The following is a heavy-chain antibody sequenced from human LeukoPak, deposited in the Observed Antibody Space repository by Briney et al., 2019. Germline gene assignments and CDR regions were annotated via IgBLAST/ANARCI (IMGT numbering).Heavy chain of an antibody. V-gene: IGHV3-7*01. Sequence: GGTLRLSCAASGFTFSSYGMSWVRQAPGKGLEWVANIKQDGSEKYYVDSVKGRFTISRDSAKNSLYLQMNSLRAEDTAVYYCARVRGSYCLDYWGQGTLVTVSS. CDR2: IKQDGSEK. CDR3: ARVRGSYCLDY. CDR1: GFTFSSYG. J-gene: IGHJ4*02. D-gene: IGHD3-16*01.